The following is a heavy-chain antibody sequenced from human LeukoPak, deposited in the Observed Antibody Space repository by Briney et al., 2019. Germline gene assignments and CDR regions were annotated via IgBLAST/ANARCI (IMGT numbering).Heavy chain of an antibody. CDR3: ARHVEIAVAGPIDY. CDR2: IYYSGST. V-gene: IGHV4-39*01. CDR1: GVSISSSRDY. Sequence: PSETLSLTCTVSGVSISSSRDYWGWLRQPPGKGLVWIGSIYYSGSTNYNPSLKSRVTISVDTSNNQFSLKLSSVTAADTAVYYCARHVEIAVAGPIDYWGQGTLVTVSS. J-gene: IGHJ4*02. D-gene: IGHD6-19*01.